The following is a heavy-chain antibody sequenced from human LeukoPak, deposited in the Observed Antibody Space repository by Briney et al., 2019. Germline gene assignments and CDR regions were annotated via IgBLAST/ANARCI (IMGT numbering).Heavy chain of an antibody. CDR1: GFIFSNSW. D-gene: IGHD3-22*01. V-gene: IGHV3-74*01. CDR3: VRFSYDSSGYTAVDY. CDR2: IDDSGSGT. Sequence: GGSLRLSCVASGFIFSNSWMHWVRQAPGKGLVWVSRIDDSGSGTTYADSVKGRFTISRDNAKNTLYLQMNSLRAEDTAVYYCVRFSYDSSGYTAVDYWGQGTLVTVSS. J-gene: IGHJ4*02.